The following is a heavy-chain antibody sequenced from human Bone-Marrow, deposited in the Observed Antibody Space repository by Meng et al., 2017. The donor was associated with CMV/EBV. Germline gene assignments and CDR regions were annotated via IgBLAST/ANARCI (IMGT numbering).Heavy chain of an antibody. D-gene: IGHD2-2*01. J-gene: IGHJ3*02. V-gene: IGHV4-39*01. CDR2: IYYSGST. CDR1: GGSISSSSYY. Sequence: SETLSLTCTVSGGSISSSSYYWGWIRHPPGKGLEWIGSIYYSGSTYYNPSLKSRVTISVDTSKNQFSLKLSSVTAADTAVYYCAGDIVVVPAAAGAFDIWGQGTMVTVSS. CDR3: AGDIVVVPAAAGAFDI.